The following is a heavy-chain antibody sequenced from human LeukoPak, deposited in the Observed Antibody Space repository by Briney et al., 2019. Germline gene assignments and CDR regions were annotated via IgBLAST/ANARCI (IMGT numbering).Heavy chain of an antibody. CDR1: GSTFSDYY. D-gene: IGHD6-19*01. J-gene: IGHJ5*02. CDR2: ISSSGSTI. Sequence: GGSLRLSCAASGSTFSDYYMSWIRQAPGKGLEWVSYISSSGSTIYYADSVKGRFTISRDNAKNSLYLQMNSLRAEDTAVYYCARDLGSGWYDNWFDPWGQGTLVTVSS. CDR3: ARDLGSGWYDNWFDP. V-gene: IGHV3-11*01.